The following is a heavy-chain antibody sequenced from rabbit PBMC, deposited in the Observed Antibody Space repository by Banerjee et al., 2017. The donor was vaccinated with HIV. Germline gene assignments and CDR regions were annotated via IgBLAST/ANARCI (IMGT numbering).Heavy chain of an antibody. D-gene: IGHD4-1*01. CDR1: GFTLSSYW. CDR2: MDVGSSGNT. Sequence: QEQLEESGGDLVKPEGSLTLTCTASGFTLSSYWICWVRQAPGKGLEWIACMDVGSSGNTVYANWAKGRFTISKTSSTTVTLQMTSLTAADTATYFCARDLAGVIGWNFNLWGPGTLVTVS. CDR3: ARDLAGVIGWNFNL. J-gene: IGHJ4*01. V-gene: IGHV1S45*01.